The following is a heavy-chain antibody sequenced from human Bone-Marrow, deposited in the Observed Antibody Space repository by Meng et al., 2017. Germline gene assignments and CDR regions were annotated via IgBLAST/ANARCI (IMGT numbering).Heavy chain of an antibody. CDR2: ISNYGSEK. CDR1: GFTLRDYA. V-gene: IGHV3-30*01. CDR3: ARGMGASQPRSRYFDY. J-gene: IGHJ4*02. D-gene: IGHD1-26*01. Sequence: GGSLRLSCVASGFTLRDYAMHWVRQAPGKGLEWVAVISNYGSEKYYADSLKGRFTLSRDNSENILYLQMNSLRVEDSAVYYCARGMGASQPRSRYFDYWGQGTLVTVSS.